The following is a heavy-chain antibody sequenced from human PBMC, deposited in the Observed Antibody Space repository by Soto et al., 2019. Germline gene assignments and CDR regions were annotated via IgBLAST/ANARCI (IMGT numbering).Heavy chain of an antibody. Sequence: GASVKVSCKASGYTFTGYYMHWVRQAPGQGLEWMGWINPNSGGTNYAQKFQGWVTMTRDTSISTAYMELSRLRSDDTAVYYCAREFRSGYYIRYYGMDVWGQGTTVTVSS. CDR2: INPNSGGT. CDR1: GYTFTGYY. D-gene: IGHD3-3*01. V-gene: IGHV1-2*04. CDR3: AREFRSGYYIRYYGMDV. J-gene: IGHJ6*02.